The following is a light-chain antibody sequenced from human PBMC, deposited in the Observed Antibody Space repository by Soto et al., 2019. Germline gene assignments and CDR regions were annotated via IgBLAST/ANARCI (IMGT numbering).Light chain of an antibody. CDR2: GAS. CDR3: QQYNNWQYN. CDR1: QPIASN. V-gene: IGKV3-15*01. Sequence: EILMTQSPATVSVSPGGRATLSCRASQPIASNVAWYQQRPGQPPRLLIFGASTRASDVPDGFTGSGSGTQFTLTIASLHSEDFEVYFCQQYNNWQYNFGQGTKADI. J-gene: IGKJ2*01.